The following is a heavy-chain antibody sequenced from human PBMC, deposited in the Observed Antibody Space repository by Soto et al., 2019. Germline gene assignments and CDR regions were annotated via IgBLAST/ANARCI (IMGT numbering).Heavy chain of an antibody. CDR1: GFTFSDHY. CDR2: SKNKANSYTT. V-gene: IGHV3-72*01. CDR3: FSTVLPPPGNCFPF. Sequence: EVQLVESGGGLAQPGGSLRLSCAASGFTFSDHYMEWVRQAPGKGLEWVGRSKNKANSYTTQYAASVKGRFTISRHESYNARYLQTNILTTADTALYYCFSTVLPPPGNCFPFWGQGTLVTVSS. D-gene: IGHD4-4*01. J-gene: IGHJ4*02.